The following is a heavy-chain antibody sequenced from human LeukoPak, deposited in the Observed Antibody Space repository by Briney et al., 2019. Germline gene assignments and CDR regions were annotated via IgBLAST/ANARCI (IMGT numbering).Heavy chain of an antibody. J-gene: IGHJ4*02. CDR2: IYYSGST. D-gene: IGHD6-19*01. CDR1: GGSISSSSYY. CDR3: ARQVAGHPGDY. Sequence: SETLSLTCTVSGGSISSSSYYWGWIRQPPGKGLEWIGSIYYSGSTYYNPSLKSRVTISVDTSKNQFSLKLSSVTAADTAVYYCARQVAGHPGDYWGQGTLVTVSS. V-gene: IGHV4-39*01.